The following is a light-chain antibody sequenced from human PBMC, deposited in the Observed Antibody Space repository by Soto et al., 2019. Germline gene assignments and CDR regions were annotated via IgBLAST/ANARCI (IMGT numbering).Light chain of an antibody. Sequence: DIQMTQSPSSLSASVGDRVTITCRASQSISSYLNWYQQKPGKAPKLLIYAASSLQSGVPSRFSGSGSGTDSTLTISSLQPEDFATYYCQQSYSTQVTFGGGTKVEIK. J-gene: IGKJ4*01. CDR2: AAS. V-gene: IGKV1-39*01. CDR3: QQSYSTQVT. CDR1: QSISSY.